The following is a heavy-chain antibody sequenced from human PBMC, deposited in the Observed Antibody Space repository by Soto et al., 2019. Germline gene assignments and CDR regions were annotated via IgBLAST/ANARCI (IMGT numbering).Heavy chain of an antibody. D-gene: IGHD3-22*01. CDR2: ISGSGGST. J-gene: IGHJ2*01. CDR3: AKCAGTMIVVGDWYFDL. Sequence: EVQLLESGGGLVQPGGSLRLSCAASGFTFSSYAMSWVRQAPGKGLEWVSAISGSGGSTYYADSVKGRFTISRDNSKNTLYLQMNSRRAEDTAVYYCAKCAGTMIVVGDWYFDLWGRGTLVTVSS. V-gene: IGHV3-23*01. CDR1: GFTFSSYA.